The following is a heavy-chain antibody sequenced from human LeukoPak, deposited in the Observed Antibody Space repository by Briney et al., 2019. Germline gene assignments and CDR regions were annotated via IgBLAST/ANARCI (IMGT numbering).Heavy chain of an antibody. D-gene: IGHD1-26*01. V-gene: IGHV4-4*07. CDR1: GGSISSYY. J-gene: IGHJ4*02. CDR2: LYTSGST. CDR3: ARDGGMGAQYYFDY. Sequence: SETLSLTCSVSGGSISSYYWSWIRQPAGKGLEWIGRLYTSGSTNYNPSPKSRVTMSVDTSKNQFSLKLSSVTAADTAVYYCARDGGMGAQYYFDYWGQGTLVTVSS.